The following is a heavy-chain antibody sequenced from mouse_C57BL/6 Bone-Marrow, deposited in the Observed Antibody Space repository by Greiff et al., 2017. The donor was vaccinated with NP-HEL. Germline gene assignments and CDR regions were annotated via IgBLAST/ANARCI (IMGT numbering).Heavy chain of an antibody. D-gene: IGHD6-1*01. CDR3: AREALLFDY. Sequence: VQLKQSGPGLVKPSQSLSLTCSVTGYSITSGYYWNWIRQFPGNKLEWMGYISYDGSNNYNPSLKNRISITRDTTKNQFFLKLNSVTTEDTATCYCAREALLFDYWGQGTTLTVSS. J-gene: IGHJ2*01. CDR1: GYSITSGYY. CDR2: ISYDGSN. V-gene: IGHV3-6*01.